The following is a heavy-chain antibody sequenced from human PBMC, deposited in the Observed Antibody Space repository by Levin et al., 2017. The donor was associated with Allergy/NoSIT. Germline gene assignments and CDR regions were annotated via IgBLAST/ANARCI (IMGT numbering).Heavy chain of an antibody. Sequence: SGESLKISCAASGFTFDDYGMSWVRQAPGKGLEWVSGINWNGAGTGYAESVEGRFTISRDDAKKSLYLQMNSLRAEDTALYYCARGYYNGMDVWGQGTTVTVSS. D-gene: IGHD3-10*01. V-gene: IGHV3-20*04. J-gene: IGHJ6*02. CDR2: INWNGAGT. CDR3: ARGYYNGMDV. CDR1: GFTFDDYG.